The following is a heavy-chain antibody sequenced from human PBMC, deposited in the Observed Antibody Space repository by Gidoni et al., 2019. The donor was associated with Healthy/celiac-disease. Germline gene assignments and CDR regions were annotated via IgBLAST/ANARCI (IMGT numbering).Heavy chain of an antibody. J-gene: IGHJ4*02. D-gene: IGHD3-3*01. CDR3: ARDSTIFGVVPLFDY. CDR1: GYTFTSSP. CDR2: INTNTGNP. Sequence: QVQLVQSGSELKKPGASVKVSCKSSGYTFTSSPMTWVRQAPGQGLELMGWINTNTGNPTYAKGFTGRFVFSLDTSVSTAYLQISSLKAEDTAVYYCARDSTIFGVVPLFDYWGQGTLVTVSS. V-gene: IGHV7-4-1*02.